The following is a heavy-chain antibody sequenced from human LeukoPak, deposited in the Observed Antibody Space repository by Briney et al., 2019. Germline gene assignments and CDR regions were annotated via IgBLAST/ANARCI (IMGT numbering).Heavy chain of an antibody. CDR1: GGSFSNYY. Sequence: SSETLSLTCAVYGGSFSNYYWRGLRQPPGEGREWIGDIYHTGSTTYNPSLKSRVNISVDTSKIQFSLRLSSVTAADTAVYYCARVGYATQRRVLSAVTIPTAGAFDVWGQGTLVAVS. CDR2: IYHTGST. CDR3: ARVGYATQRRVLSAVTIPTAGAFDV. D-gene: IGHD4-17*01. V-gene: IGHV4-34*01. J-gene: IGHJ3*01.